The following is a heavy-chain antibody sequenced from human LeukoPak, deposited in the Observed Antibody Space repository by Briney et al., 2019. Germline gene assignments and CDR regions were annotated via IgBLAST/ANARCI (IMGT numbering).Heavy chain of an antibody. V-gene: IGHV3-23*01. J-gene: IGHJ6*04. CDR3: AELGITMIGGV. CDR1: GFTFSSYG. D-gene: IGHD3-10*02. Sequence: GALRLSCTASGFTFSSYGMSWVRQAPGRGLERVAAISGSGGGTYYSDSVKGRFTISRDNAKNSLYLQMNSLRAEDTAVYYCAELGITMIGGVWGKGTTVTISS. CDR2: ISGSGGGT.